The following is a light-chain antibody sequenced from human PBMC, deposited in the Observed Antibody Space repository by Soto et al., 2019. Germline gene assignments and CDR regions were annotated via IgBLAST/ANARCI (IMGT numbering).Light chain of an antibody. CDR2: GAS. CDR1: QSVSSSY. Sequence: EIVLTQSPGTLSLSPGERATLSCRASQSVSSSYLVWYQQKPGQAPRLLIYGASSRATGLPDRFSGSGSGTDFTLTISRLEPEDFAVYYCQQYGSSPGTFGQGTKVEIK. V-gene: IGKV3-20*01. CDR3: QQYGSSPGT. J-gene: IGKJ1*01.